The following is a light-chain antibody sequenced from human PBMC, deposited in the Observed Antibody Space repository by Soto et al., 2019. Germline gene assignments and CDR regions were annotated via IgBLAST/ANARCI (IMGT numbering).Light chain of an antibody. CDR2: GVN. CDR3: CSYAGTFHVL. V-gene: IGLV2-11*01. Sequence: QSVLTQPPSVSAAPGQRVTISCSGSDSNIGNHYVSWYQQHPGKAPKLMIYGVNKRPSGVSDRFSGSKSGNTASLTISGLQAEDEADYYCCSYAGTFHVLFGGGTKLTVL. J-gene: IGLJ2*01. CDR1: DSNIGNHY.